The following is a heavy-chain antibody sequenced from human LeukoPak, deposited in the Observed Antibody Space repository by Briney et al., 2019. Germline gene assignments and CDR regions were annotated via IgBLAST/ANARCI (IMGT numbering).Heavy chain of an antibody. CDR2: MNPNSGNT. CDR3: ARVVIRVVPAAHHAFDI. J-gene: IGHJ3*02. V-gene: IGHV1-8*03. Sequence: ASVKVSCKASGYTFTSYDINWVRQATGQGLEWMGWMNPNSGNTGYAQTLQGRVTITRNTSISTAYMELSSLRPEDTAVYYCARVVIRVVPAAHHAFDIWGQGTMVTVSS. D-gene: IGHD2-2*01. CDR1: GYTFTSYD.